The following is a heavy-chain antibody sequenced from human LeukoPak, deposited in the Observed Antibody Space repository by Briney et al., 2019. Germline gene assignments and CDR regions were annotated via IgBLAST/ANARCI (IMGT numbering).Heavy chain of an antibody. V-gene: IGHV1-18*01. J-gene: IGHJ6*03. D-gene: IGHD2-21*02. CDR3: ARDLYCGGDCYEGIWYYYMDV. CDR1: GYTFTSYG. CDR2: ISAYNGNT. Sequence: EASVKVSCKASGYTFTSYGISWVRQAPGQGLEWMGWISAYNGNTNYAQKLQGRVTMTTDTSTSTAYMELRSLRFDDTAVYYCARDLYCGGDCYEGIWYYYMDVWGKGTTVTVSS.